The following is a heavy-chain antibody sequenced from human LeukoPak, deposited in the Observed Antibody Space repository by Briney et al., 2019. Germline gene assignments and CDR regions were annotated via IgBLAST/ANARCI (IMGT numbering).Heavy chain of an antibody. CDR2: IYHTGST. J-gene: IGHJ5*02. D-gene: IGHD3-22*01. CDR1: GDSISSNNW. V-gene: IGHV4-4*02. CDR3: ARLWSPYYYDSSGPNWFDP. Sequence: PSGTLSLTCAVSGDSISSNNWWTWARQPPGQGLEWIGEIYHTGSTNYNPSLTSRVTISIDMSKNQFSLNLNSVTVADTAVYYCARLWSPYYYDSSGPNWFDPWGQGTLVTVSS.